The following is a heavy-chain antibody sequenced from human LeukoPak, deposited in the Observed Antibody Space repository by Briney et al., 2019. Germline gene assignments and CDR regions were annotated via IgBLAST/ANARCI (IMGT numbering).Heavy chain of an antibody. V-gene: IGHV5-51*01. CDR1: GYSFTSYW. J-gene: IGHJ5*02. Sequence: GESLKISCKGSGYSFTSYWIGWVRQMPGKGLEWMGIIYPGDSDTRYSPSFQGQVTISVDKSISTAYLQWGSLRASDTAIYYCARRGYCSGGGCPNWFDPWGQGTLVTVSS. CDR2: IYPGDSDT. D-gene: IGHD2-15*01. CDR3: ARRGYCSGGGCPNWFDP.